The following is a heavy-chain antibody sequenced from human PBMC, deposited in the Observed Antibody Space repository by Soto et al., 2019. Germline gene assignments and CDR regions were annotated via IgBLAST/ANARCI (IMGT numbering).Heavy chain of an antibody. D-gene: IGHD5-18*01. CDR1: GFTFSTYA. V-gene: IGHV3-23*01. J-gene: IGHJ4*02. CDR3: AKDRLRRTSGYVFDY. CDR2: VSASGLNT. Sequence: EVQLLESGGKLVQPGGSLTLSCAASGFTFSTYAMAWVRQAPGKGLEWVSGVSASGLNTDYADPVKGRFYISRDNSKNTVSMHMTRLRAQAPALYYCAKDRLRRTSGYVFDYWGQGTPVTVSS.